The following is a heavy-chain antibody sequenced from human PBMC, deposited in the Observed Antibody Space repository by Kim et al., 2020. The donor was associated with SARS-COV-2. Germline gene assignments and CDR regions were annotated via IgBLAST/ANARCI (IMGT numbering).Heavy chain of an antibody. J-gene: IGHJ4*02. D-gene: IGHD6-13*01. CDR1: GFTFSNAW. CDR3: TTDPPVYSSSWYTDLFDY. V-gene: IGHV3-15*01. Sequence: GGSLRLSCAAYGFTFSNAWMSWVRQAPGKGLEWVGRIKSKTDGGTTDYAAPVKGRFTISRDDSKNTLYLQMNSLKTEDTAVYYCTTDPPVYSSSWYTDLFDYWGQGTLVTVSS. CDR2: IKSKTDGGTT.